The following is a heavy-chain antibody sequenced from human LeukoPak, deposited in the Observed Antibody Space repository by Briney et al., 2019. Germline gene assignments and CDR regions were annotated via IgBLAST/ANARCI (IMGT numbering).Heavy chain of an antibody. CDR2: IIPILGIA. D-gene: IGHD6-19*01. J-gene: IGHJ4*02. V-gene: IGHV1-69*04. CDR1: GGTFSSYA. Sequence: GAPVKVSCKASGGTFSSYAISWVRQAPGQGLEWMGRIIPILGIANYAQKFQGRVTITADKSTSTAYMELSSLRSEDTAVYYCARALEYSSGWDLYFDYWGQGTLVTVSS. CDR3: ARALEYSSGWDLYFDY.